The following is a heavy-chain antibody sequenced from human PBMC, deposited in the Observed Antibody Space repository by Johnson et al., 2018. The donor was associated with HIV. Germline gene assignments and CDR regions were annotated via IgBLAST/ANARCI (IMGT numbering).Heavy chain of an antibody. J-gene: IGHJ3*02. V-gene: IGHV3-9*01. Sequence: VQLVESGGGLVQPGRSLRLSCAASGFTFDDYAMHWVRQAPGKGLDWVSGISWNSGSTYYAASVKGRFTIPRDNSKNTLYLQMNSLRAEDTAVYYCAREVAGDYGDSPGAFDIWGQGTMVTVSS. CDR1: GFTFDDYA. CDR3: AREVAGDYGDSPGAFDI. D-gene: IGHD4-17*01. CDR2: ISWNSGST.